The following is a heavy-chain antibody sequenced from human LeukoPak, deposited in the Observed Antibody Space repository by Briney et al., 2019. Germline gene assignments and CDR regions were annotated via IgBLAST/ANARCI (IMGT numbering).Heavy chain of an antibody. D-gene: IGHD2-15*01. CDR1: GDSINYYY. CDR3: ARKGGHFDY. V-gene: IGHV4-59*01. Sequence: PSETLSLTCTVSGDSINYYYWSWIRQSPGKGLEWIGYVYYNGSAKYNPSLKSRVTISVDMSKNQFSLKVSSVTAADTAIYYCARKGGHFDYWGQGTLVTVSS. CDR2: VYYNGSA. J-gene: IGHJ4*02.